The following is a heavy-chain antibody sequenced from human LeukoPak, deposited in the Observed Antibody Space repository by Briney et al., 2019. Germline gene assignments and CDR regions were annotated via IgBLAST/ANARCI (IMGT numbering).Heavy chain of an antibody. CDR3: GRESSSSVTLDY. CDR1: GFTFSSYW. Sequence: GGSLRLSCAASGFTFSSYWMHWVRQAPGKGLVWVSRINTDGSTTNYADSVKGRFTISRDNAKNTLYLQMNSLTVEDTAVYYCGRESSSSVTLDYWGQGTLVTVSS. D-gene: IGHD6-6*01. CDR2: INTDGSTT. J-gene: IGHJ4*02. V-gene: IGHV3-74*01.